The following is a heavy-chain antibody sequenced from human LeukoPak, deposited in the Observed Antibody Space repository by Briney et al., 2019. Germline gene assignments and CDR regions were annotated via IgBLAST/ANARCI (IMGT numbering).Heavy chain of an antibody. CDR3: ARLIRGLLADY. CDR2: IYTSGST. V-gene: IGHV4-61*02. CDR1: GGSISSGSYF. Sequence: KASETLSLTCTVSGGSISSGSYFWSWIRQPAGKGLEWIGRIYTSGSTNYNPSLKSRVTISVDTSKNQFSLKLSSVTAADTAVYYCARLIRGLLADYWGQGTLVTVSS. D-gene: IGHD3-10*01. J-gene: IGHJ4*02.